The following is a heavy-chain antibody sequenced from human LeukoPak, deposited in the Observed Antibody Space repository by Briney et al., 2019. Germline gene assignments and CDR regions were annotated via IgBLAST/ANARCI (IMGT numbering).Heavy chain of an antibody. CDR1: GGSISSYY. V-gene: IGHV4-59*01. D-gene: IGHD3-22*01. Sequence: PSETLSLTCTVSGGSISSYYWSWIRQPPGKGLEWIGYIYYSGSTNYNPSLKSRVTISVDTSKNQFSLKLSSVTAADTAVYYCARAPGSSGHQGAFDIWGQGTMVTVSS. CDR2: IYYSGST. CDR3: ARAPGSSGHQGAFDI. J-gene: IGHJ3*02.